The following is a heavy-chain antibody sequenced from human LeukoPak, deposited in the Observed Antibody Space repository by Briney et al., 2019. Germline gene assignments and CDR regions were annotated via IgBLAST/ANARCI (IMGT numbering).Heavy chain of an antibody. CDR2: ISSSGSFI. J-gene: IGHJ4*02. V-gene: IGHV3-48*03. CDR1: GFTFSSYE. Sequence: PGGSLRLSCAAYGFTFSSYEMNWVRQAPGKGLEWVSYISSSGSFIYYADSVKGRFTISRDNAKNSLYLHMNSLRAEDTALYYCAREPYYDSSGYSPDYWGQGTLVTVSS. D-gene: IGHD3-22*01. CDR3: AREPYYDSSGYSPDY.